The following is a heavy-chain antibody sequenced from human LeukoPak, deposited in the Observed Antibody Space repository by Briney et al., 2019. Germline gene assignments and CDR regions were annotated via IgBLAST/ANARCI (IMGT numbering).Heavy chain of an antibody. J-gene: IGHJ4*02. Sequence: GGSLRLSCAASGFTFSTYTLTWVCQAPGEGLEWVSAISGTTTSTYYADSVKGRLTISRDKSKNTLYLQMNSLRAEDTAVYYCADDFESPHWGQGTLVTVSS. V-gene: IGHV3-23*01. D-gene: IGHD3-9*01. CDR1: GFTFSTYT. CDR2: ISGTTTST. CDR3: ADDFESPH.